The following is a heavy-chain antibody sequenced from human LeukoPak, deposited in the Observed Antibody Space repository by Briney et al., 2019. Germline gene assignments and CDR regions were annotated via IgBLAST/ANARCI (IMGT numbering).Heavy chain of an antibody. CDR3: ARDRLGIWPTEYAYEI. V-gene: IGHV4-4*07. CDR2: IYTTGST. CDR1: GGSINSFY. Sequence: SETLSLTCTVSGGSINSFYWNWIRQPAGKGLEWIGRIYTTGSTNYNPSLKSRVTMSIDTSKRLFSLKLTSVTAADTAVYYCARDRLGIWPTEYAYEIWGRGTLVTVSS. J-gene: IGHJ3*02. D-gene: IGHD7-27*01.